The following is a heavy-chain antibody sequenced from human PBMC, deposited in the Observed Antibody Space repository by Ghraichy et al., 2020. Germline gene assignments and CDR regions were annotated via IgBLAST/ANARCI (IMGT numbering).Heavy chain of an antibody. CDR1: GGSFSGYY. J-gene: IGHJ6*03. CDR2: INHSGST. Sequence: ETLSLTCAVYGGSFSGYYWSWIRQPPGKGLEWIGEINHSGSTNYNPSLKSRVTISVDTSKNQFSLKLSSVTAADTAVYYCARFAVAGTGGYYYYMDVWGKGTTVTVSS. V-gene: IGHV4-34*01. CDR3: ARFAVAGTGGYYYYMDV. D-gene: IGHD6-19*01.